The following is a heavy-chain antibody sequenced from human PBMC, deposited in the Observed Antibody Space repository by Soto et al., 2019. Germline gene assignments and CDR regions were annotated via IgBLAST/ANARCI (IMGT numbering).Heavy chain of an antibody. CDR3: ARVEARPSPNWFDP. CDR2: MNPSSANT. Sequence: QVQLVQSGAEVKKPGASVKVSCKASGYTFTSYDINWVRQAAGQGLEWMGWMNPSSANTGYAQKFQGRVTMTRDTSMSTAYMELTNLRSEDTAMDYCARVEARPSPNWFDPWGQGTLVTVSS. V-gene: IGHV1-8*01. CDR1: GYTFTSYD. J-gene: IGHJ5*02.